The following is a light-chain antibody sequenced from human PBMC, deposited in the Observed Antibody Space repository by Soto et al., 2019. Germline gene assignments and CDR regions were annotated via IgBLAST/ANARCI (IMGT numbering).Light chain of an antibody. J-gene: IGKJ2*01. CDR1: QSISSY. V-gene: IGKV1-39*01. Sequence: DIQMTQSPSSLSASVGDRVTITCRASQSISSYLNWYQQKPGKAPKLLIYAASSLQSGFPSRFTGSGSRTDFTLTISSLQPEDFATYYCQQSNSIPHTFGQGTKLEIK. CDR2: AAS. CDR3: QQSNSIPHT.